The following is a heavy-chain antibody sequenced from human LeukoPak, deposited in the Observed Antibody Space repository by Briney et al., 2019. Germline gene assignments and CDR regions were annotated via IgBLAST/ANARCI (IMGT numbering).Heavy chain of an antibody. J-gene: IGHJ3*02. Sequence: GESLKISCKGSGYSFTSYWIGWVRQMPGKGLEWMGIIYPGDYDTRYSPSFQGQVTISADKSISTAYLQWSSLKASDTAMYYCARQKVATADAFDIWGQGTMVTVSS. CDR2: IYPGDYDT. CDR1: GYSFTSYW. V-gene: IGHV5-51*01. CDR3: ARQKVATADAFDI. D-gene: IGHD5-12*01.